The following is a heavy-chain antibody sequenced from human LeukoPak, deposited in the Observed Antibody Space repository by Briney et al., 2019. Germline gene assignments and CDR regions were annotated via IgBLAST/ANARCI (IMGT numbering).Heavy chain of an antibody. CDR1: GFTFSSNA. V-gene: IGHV3-23*01. J-gene: IGHJ4*02. Sequence: GGSLRLSCAASGFTFSSNAMSWVRQAPGKGLEWVSGINYSGGSTYYADSVKGRFTISRDNSKNTLHLQMNNLRAEDTAVYYCSRLIAARTPYYFDYWGQGTLVTVSS. CDR2: INYSGGST. D-gene: IGHD6-6*01. CDR3: SRLIAARTPYYFDY.